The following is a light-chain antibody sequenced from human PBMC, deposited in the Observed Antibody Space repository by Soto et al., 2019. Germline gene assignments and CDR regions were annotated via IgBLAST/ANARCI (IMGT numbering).Light chain of an antibody. V-gene: IGKV1-39*01. CDR3: QQRYSITS. J-gene: IGKJ4*01. CDR1: QSINSH. Sequence: DIQLTQSPPSLSASVGDRVTITCRSSQSINSHLNWYQQKTGKAPKLLLFEASSLHSGVPSRFGGSGSATDFTLTITSLQPEDSATYYCQQRYSITSFGGGTKVEIK. CDR2: EAS.